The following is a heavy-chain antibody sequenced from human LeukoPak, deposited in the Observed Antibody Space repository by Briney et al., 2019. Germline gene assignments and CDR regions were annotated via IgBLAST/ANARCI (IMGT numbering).Heavy chain of an antibody. D-gene: IGHD6-6*01. CDR2: LYSTGTT. CDR1: GDFISSSFF. V-gene: IGHV4-38-2*02. J-gene: IGHJ4*02. Sequence: SETLSLTCTVSGDFISSSFFWVWLRQTPGNGLQWIGSLYSTGTTYSNPSLAGRVTMSIDSSKNQLSLKLRSVTAADTAVYYCARYNSSSSFDYWGQGTLVTVSS. CDR3: ARYNSSSSFDY.